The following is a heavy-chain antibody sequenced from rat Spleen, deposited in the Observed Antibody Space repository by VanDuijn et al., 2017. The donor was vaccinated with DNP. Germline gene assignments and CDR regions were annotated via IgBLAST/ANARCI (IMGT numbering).Heavy chain of an antibody. CDR2: IRYDGGFT. Sequence: EVQLVESGGGLVQPGRSLKLSCVASGFTFSDYYMAWVRQAPTKGLELVAYIRYDGGFTYHGDSVKGRFTISRDNAENTVYLQINSLRSEDTATYYCAKDAPTVAFDYWGQGTLVTVSS. CDR1: GFTFSDYY. D-gene: IGHD1-3*01. J-gene: IGHJ3*01. CDR3: AKDAPTVAFDY. V-gene: IGHV5-20*01.